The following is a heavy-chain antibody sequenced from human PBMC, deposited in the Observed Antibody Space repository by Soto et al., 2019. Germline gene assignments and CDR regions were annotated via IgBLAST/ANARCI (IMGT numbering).Heavy chain of an antibody. CDR3: ARVLTGRWFDP. J-gene: IGHJ5*02. CDR2: ITPMFGAP. CDR1: GGPFSSYA. Sequence: QVQRVQSGAEVKKPGSSVKVSCTASGGPFSSYAINWVRQAPGQGLEWMGVITPMFGAPHYAQNFKGRITITADKATNTAYMELSSLTSGDTAVYFCARVLTGRWFDPWGQGTLVTVSS. V-gene: IGHV1-69*06.